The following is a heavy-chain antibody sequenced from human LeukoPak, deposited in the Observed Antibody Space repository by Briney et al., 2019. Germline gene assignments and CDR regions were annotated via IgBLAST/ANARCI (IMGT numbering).Heavy chain of an antibody. J-gene: IGHJ6*02. Sequence: GGSLRLSCAASGXTFDDYGMSWFPQAPGKGLDWVSGINWNGGSTGYADSVKGRFTISRDNAKNSLYLQMNSLRAEDTALYYCARVPAAPGGGMDVWGQGTTVTVSS. CDR1: GXTFDDYG. V-gene: IGHV3-20*04. CDR2: INWNGGST. CDR3: ARVPAAPGGGMDV. D-gene: IGHD2-2*01.